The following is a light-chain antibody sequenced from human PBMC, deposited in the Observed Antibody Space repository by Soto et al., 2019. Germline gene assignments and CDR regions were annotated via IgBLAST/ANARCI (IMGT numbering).Light chain of an antibody. V-gene: IGKV1-5*01. CDR2: DAS. CDR1: QMITTW. CDR3: RQHDHFPLT. Sequence: DIQMTQSPSTLSASVGYRFTITCRASQMITTWLSWYQHKPWKAPKLLIYDASTWESGVPSRFIGSACGRAFTLPTIDLQHDDFVASYCRQHDHFPLTFGGGTTGDIK. J-gene: IGKJ4*01.